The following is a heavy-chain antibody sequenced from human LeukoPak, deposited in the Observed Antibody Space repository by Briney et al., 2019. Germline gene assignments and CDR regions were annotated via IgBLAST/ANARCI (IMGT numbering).Heavy chain of an antibody. J-gene: IGHJ4*02. CDR1: GYTFTGYY. Sequence: ASVKVSCKASGYTFTGYYMHWVRQAPGQGLEWMGWINPNSGGTNYAQKFQGRVTMTRDTSTSTAYMEVRSLRSDDTAVYYCARDGTPYYYDSSGEYPFDYWGQGTLVTVSS. V-gene: IGHV1-2*02. CDR3: ARDGTPYYYDSSGEYPFDY. D-gene: IGHD3-22*01. CDR2: INPNSGGT.